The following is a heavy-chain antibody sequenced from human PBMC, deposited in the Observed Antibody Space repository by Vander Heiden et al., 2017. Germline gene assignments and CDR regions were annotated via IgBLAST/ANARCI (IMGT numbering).Heavy chain of an antibody. CDR3: ASRGDYDRTLDV. V-gene: IGHV3-53*01. D-gene: IGHD4-17*01. CDR2: IYSGGST. CDR1: GLIVSGTY. J-gene: IGHJ6*02. Sequence: EVQLVESGGELIQPGGSLRLSCAASGLIVSGTYMSWVRQAPGKGLEWVSVIYSGGSTYYADSVKGRFTIARDKSKNTLFLQMNSLRVEDTAVYYCASRGDYDRTLDVWGQGTTVTVSS.